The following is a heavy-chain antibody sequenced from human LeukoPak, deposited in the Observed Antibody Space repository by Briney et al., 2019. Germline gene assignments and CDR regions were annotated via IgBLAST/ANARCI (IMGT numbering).Heavy chain of an antibody. CDR1: GGTFSSYT. Sequence: SVKVSCKASGGTFSSYTISWVRQAPGQGLEWMGRIIPILGIANYAQKFQGRVTITADKSTSTAYKELSSLRSEDTAVYYCARVATTRITIFGVVNDAFDIWGQGTMVTVSS. CDR2: IIPILGIA. D-gene: IGHD3-3*01. J-gene: IGHJ3*02. CDR3: ARVATTRITIFGVVNDAFDI. V-gene: IGHV1-69*02.